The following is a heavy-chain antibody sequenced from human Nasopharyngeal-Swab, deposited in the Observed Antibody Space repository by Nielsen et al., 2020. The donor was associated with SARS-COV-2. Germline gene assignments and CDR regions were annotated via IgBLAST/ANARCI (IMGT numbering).Heavy chain of an antibody. D-gene: IGHD3-16*01. CDR2: IYYSRST. CDR3: ARDGYASGIDY. V-gene: IGHV4-59*01. J-gene: IGHJ4*02. Sequence: WIRQPPGKGLEWIGYIYYSRSTNYNPSLKSRVTISVDTSKNQFSLKVSSVTAADTAVYYCARDGYASGIDYWGQGTLVTVSS.